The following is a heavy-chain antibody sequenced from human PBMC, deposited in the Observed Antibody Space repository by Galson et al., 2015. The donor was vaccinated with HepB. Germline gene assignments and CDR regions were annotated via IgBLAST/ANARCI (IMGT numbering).Heavy chain of an antibody. Sequence: QSGAEVTKPGESLKISCKGSGYNFATNWIGWVRQMPGKGLEWMGIIYPDDSDARYSPSFQGQVTISADRSISAAYLQWSSLKASDTAMYYCASLRGADPLGFDYWGLGTLVTVSS. CDR1: GYNFATNW. V-gene: IGHV5-51*01. CDR3: ASLRGADPLGFDY. J-gene: IGHJ4*02. CDR2: IYPDDSDA. D-gene: IGHD3-16*01.